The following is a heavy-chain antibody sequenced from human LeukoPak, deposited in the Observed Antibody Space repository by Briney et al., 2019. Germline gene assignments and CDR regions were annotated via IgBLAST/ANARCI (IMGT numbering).Heavy chain of an antibody. V-gene: IGHV4-34*01. J-gene: IGHJ2*01. CDR3: ARSKRARAKRGFSGHVQWYSDL. CDR2: INHVGAT. Sequence: SETLSLTCAVYGGSFSGHYWNWIRQSPGEGLEWIGEINHVGATHYHPSLKSRVTISVETSKNQFSLNLTSVSRADTAVYYCARSKRARAKRGFSGHVQWYSDLWGPGTLVTVSS. CDR1: GGSFSGHY. D-gene: IGHD5-12*01.